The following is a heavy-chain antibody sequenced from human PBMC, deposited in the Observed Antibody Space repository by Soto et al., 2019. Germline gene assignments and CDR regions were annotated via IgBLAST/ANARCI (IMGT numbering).Heavy chain of an antibody. J-gene: IGHJ6*02. CDR3: AKDGFGGSIRFYYYYCGLDV. D-gene: IGHD3-10*01. CDR1: GFTFSSYG. CDR2: ISYDGSNK. Sequence: QVQLVESGGGVVQPGGSLRLSCAASGFTFSSYGMHWVRRAPGKGLEWGAVISYDGSNKYYADSMKGRFTISRDNSKNILYLQMNSLRDEDTAVYYCAKDGFGGSIRFYYYYCGLDVLGPGTPVPVSS. V-gene: IGHV3-30*18.